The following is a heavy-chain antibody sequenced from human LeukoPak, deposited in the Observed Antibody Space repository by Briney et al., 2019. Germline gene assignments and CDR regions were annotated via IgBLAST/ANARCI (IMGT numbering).Heavy chain of an antibody. J-gene: IGHJ6*03. CDR3: AIGSGSYPYYYYYMGV. CDR2: INHSGST. V-gene: IGHV4-39*07. Sequence: SETLSLTCTVSGGSISSGSYYWSWIRQPPGTGLEWIGEINHSGSTNYNPSLKSRVTISVDTSKNQFSLKLSSVTAADTAVYHCAIGSGSYPYYYYYMGVWGKGTTVTISS. CDR1: GGSISSGSYY. D-gene: IGHD3-10*01.